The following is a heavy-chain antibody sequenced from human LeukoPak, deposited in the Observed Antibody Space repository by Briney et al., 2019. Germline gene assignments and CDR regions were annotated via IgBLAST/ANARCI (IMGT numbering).Heavy chain of an antibody. V-gene: IGHV3-73*01. J-gene: IGHJ4*02. CDR3: TRVYYDSSGYYRVFDY. D-gene: IGHD3-22*01. Sequence: GGSLKLSCAAPGFTFSGSAMHWVRQAPGKGLDWVGRIRSKANSYATAYAASVKGRFTISRDDSKNTAYLQMDSLKTEDTAVYYCTRVYYDSSGYYRVFDYWGQGTPVTVSS. CDR2: IRSKANSYAT. CDR1: GFTFSGSA.